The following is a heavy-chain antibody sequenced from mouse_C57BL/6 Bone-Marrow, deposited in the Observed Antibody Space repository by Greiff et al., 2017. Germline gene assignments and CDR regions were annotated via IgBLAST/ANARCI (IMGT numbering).Heavy chain of an antibody. Sequence: VQLQQSGPELVKPGASVKIPCKASGYTFTDYNMDWVKQSHGKSLEWIGDINPNNGGTIYNQKFKGKATLTVDKSSSTAYMELRSLTSEDTAVYYCARSPIYDGYYVTCLFAYWGQGTLVTVSA. V-gene: IGHV1-18*01. J-gene: IGHJ3*01. CDR2: INPNNGGT. CDR3: ARSPIYDGYYVTCLFAY. D-gene: IGHD2-3*01. CDR1: GYTFTDYN.